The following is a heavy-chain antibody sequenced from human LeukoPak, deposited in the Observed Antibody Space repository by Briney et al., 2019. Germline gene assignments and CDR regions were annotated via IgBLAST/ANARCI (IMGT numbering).Heavy chain of an antibody. CDR1: GFTFSSNW. V-gene: IGHV4-4*01. CDR3: ARSLVQAAAAHYFDY. CDR2: IYYSGST. D-gene: IGHD6-13*01. J-gene: IGHJ4*02. Sequence: GSLRLSCAASGFTFSSNWMSWVRQPPGKGLEWIGSIYYSGSTSYNPSLKSRVTMTVDMSKSQFSLKLSSVTAADTAVYFCARSLVQAAAAHYFDYWGQGTLVTVSS.